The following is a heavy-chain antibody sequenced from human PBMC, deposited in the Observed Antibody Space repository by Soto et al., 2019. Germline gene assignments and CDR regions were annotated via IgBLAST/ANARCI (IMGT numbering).Heavy chain of an antibody. CDR2: IDYSGST. Sequence: QVQLQESGPGLVKPSQTLSLTCTVSGGSISSGGYYWSWIRQHPGKGLEWIGYIDYSGSTYYNPSLKSRVTISVDTSKNQFSLKLSSVTAADTAVYYCAGGEDYGDYLYFQHWGQGTLVTVSS. CDR3: AGGEDYGDYLYFQH. V-gene: IGHV4-31*03. D-gene: IGHD4-17*01. J-gene: IGHJ1*01. CDR1: GGSISSGGYY.